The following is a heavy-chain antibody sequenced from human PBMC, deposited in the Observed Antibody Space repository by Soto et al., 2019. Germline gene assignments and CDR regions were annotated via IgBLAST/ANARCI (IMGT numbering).Heavy chain of an antibody. CDR1: GYTFTTYG. D-gene: IGHD5-12*01. CDR3: ARDLQGTSGDGMAV. J-gene: IGHJ6*02. Sequence: QVQLVQSGAEVKKPGASVKVSCKASGYTFTTYGISWVRQAPGQGLAWMGWISAYNGNTNYAQKLQGRVTMTTDTATSTADMELRSLRSDDTAVYDGARDLQGTSGDGMAVWGQGTTVTVSS. V-gene: IGHV1-18*01. CDR2: ISAYNGNT.